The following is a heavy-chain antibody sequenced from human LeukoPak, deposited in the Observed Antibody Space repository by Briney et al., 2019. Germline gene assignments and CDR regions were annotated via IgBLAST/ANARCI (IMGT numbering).Heavy chain of an antibody. J-gene: IGHJ6*02. D-gene: IGHD4-17*01. CDR3: ARDPADHGDLREDAHYYALDV. CDR2: INTYNGNT. Sequence: ASVKVSCKASGYSFTSNYIHWVRQAPGQGFEWMGWINTYNGNTNYAHKFRGRVTMTTDTSTRTVYMEVRSLRSDDTAVYYCARDPADHGDLREDAHYYALDVWGQGTTVTVSS. CDR1: GYSFTSNY. V-gene: IGHV1-18*04.